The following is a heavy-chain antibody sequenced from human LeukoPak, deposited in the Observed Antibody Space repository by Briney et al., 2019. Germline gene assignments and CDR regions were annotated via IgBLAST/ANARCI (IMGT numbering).Heavy chain of an antibody. J-gene: IGHJ5*02. CDR1: GYTFTDYY. CDR3: ARAGAYDIQNWFDP. V-gene: IGHV1-2*02. CDR2: INPKSGGT. Sequence: ASVKVSCKASGYTFTDYYMHWVRQAPGQGLEWMGWINPKSGGTNHAQRFQGRVTMTRDTSISTAYMELSSLGSDDTAVYYCARAGAYDIQNWFDPWGQGTLVTVSS. D-gene: IGHD3-9*01.